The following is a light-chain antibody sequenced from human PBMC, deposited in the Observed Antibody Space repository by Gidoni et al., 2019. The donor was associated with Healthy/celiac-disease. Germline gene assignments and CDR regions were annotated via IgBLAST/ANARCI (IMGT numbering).Light chain of an antibody. Sequence: SNIGSNYVYWYQQLPGTAPKLLIYSNNQRPSGVPDRFSGSKSGTSASLAISGLRSEDEADYYCAAWDDSLSVVVFGGGTKLTVL. CDR1: SNIGSNY. J-gene: IGLJ2*01. V-gene: IGLV1-47*02. CDR2: SNN. CDR3: AAWDDSLSVVV.